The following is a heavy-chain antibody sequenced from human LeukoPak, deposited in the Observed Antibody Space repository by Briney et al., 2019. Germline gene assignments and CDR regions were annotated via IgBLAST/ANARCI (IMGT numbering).Heavy chain of an antibody. CDR2: INTNTGNP. V-gene: IGHV7-4-1*02. D-gene: IGHD3-3*01. CDR3: ARSWGYDFWSGYRRADYFDY. Sequence: ASVKVSCKASGYTFTGYYMHWVRQAPGQGLEWMGWINTNTGNPTYAQGFTGRFVFSLDTSVSTAYLQITSLKAEDTAVYYCARSWGYDFWSGYRRADYFDYWGQGTLVTVSS. J-gene: IGHJ4*02. CDR1: GYTFTGYY.